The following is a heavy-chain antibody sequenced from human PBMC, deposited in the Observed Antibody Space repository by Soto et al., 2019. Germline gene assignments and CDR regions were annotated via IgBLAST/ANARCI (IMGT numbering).Heavy chain of an antibody. V-gene: IGHV4-31*03. J-gene: IGHJ4*02. CDR2: IYYSGST. D-gene: IGHD3-22*01. CDR1: GGSISSGGYY. CDR3: ARYYYDSSGYLDY. Sequence: TSETLSLTCTVSGGSISSGGYYWSWIRQHPGKGLEWIGYIYYSGSTYYNPSLKSRVTITVDTSKNQFSLKLSSVTAADTAVYYCARYYYDSSGYLDYWGQGTLVTV.